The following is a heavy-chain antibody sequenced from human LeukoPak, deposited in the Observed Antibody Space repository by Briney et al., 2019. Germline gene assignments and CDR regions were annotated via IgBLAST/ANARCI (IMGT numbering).Heavy chain of an antibody. Sequence: SETLSLTCAVYGGSFSGYYWSWIRQPPGKGLEWIGEINHSGSTNYNPSLKSRVTISVDTSKNQFSLKLSSVTAADTAVYYCARGSVGATHDGGNYYYYYMDVWVKGTTATVSS. CDR2: INHSGST. J-gene: IGHJ6*03. CDR3: ARGSVGATHDGGNYYYYYMDV. D-gene: IGHD1-26*01. CDR1: GGSFSGYY. V-gene: IGHV4-34*01.